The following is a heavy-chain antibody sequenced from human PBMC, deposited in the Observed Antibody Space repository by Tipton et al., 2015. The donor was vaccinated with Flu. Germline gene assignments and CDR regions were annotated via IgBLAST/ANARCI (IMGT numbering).Heavy chain of an antibody. J-gene: IGHJ4*02. CDR1: GGSISSGSYY. V-gene: IGHV4-61*02. CDR3: ARSVTYYYDSSGSTFDY. CDR2: IYTSGST. Sequence: TLSLTCTVSGGSISSGSYYWSWIRQPAGKGLEWIGRIYTSGSTNYNPSLKSRVTISVDTSKNQFSLRLSSVTAADTAVYYCARSVTYYYDSSGSTFDYWGQGTLVTVSS. D-gene: IGHD6-19*01.